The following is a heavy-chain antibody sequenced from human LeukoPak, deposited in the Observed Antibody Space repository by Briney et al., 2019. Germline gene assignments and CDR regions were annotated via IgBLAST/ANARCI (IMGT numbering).Heavy chain of an antibody. D-gene: IGHD1-1*01. Sequence: PGGSLRLSCGASGLTFSSYAMSWVRQAPGKGLEWVSAISGSGGSTYYADSVKGRFTISRDNSKNTLYLQMNSLRAEDTAVYYCAKDSQLYAEVTNFDYWGQGTLVTVSS. CDR1: GLTFSSYA. CDR3: AKDSQLYAEVTNFDY. J-gene: IGHJ4*02. V-gene: IGHV3-23*01. CDR2: ISGSGGST.